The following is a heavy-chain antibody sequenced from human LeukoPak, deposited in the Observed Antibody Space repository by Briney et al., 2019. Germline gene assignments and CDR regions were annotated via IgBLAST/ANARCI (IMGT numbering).Heavy chain of an antibody. V-gene: IGHV3-21*01. D-gene: IGHD6-19*01. CDR2: ISSSSSYI. J-gene: IGHJ3*02. CDR1: GFTFSSYS. CDR3: ARSEAVAGTAFDI. Sequence: GGSLRLSCAASGFTFSSYSVNWVRQAPGKGLEWVSSISSSSSYIYYADSVKGRFTISRDNAKNSLYLQMNSLRAEDTAVYYCARSEAVAGTAFDIWGQGTMVTVSS.